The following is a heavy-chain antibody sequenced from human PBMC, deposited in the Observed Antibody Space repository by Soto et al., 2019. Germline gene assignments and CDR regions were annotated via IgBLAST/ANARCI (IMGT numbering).Heavy chain of an antibody. J-gene: IGHJ6*02. CDR3: AKEGRQWLVPYYYYYGMDV. V-gene: IGHV3-30*18. CDR2: ISYDGSNK. Sequence: GGSLRLSCAASGFTFSSYGMHWVRQAPGKGLEWVAVISYDGSNKYYADFVKGRFTISRDNSKNTLYLQMNSLRAEDTAVYYCAKEGRQWLVPYYYYYGMDVWGQGTTVTVSS. D-gene: IGHD6-19*01. CDR1: GFTFSSYG.